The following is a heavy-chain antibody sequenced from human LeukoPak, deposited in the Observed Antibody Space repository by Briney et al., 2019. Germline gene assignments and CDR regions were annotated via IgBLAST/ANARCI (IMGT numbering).Heavy chain of an antibody. J-gene: IGHJ4*02. CDR1: GYTFTGYY. Sequence: ASVKVSCKASGYTFTGYYMHWVRQAPGQGLEWMGWINPNSGGTNYAQKFQGRVTMTRDTSISTAYMELSRLRSDDTAVYYCARVPLHRYGNLIDYWGQGTLVTVSS. V-gene: IGHV1-2*02. CDR2: INPNSGGT. CDR3: ARVPLHRYGNLIDY. D-gene: IGHD1-14*01.